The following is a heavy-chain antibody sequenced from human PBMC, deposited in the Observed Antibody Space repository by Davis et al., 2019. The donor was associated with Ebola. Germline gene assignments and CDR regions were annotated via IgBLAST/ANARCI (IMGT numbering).Heavy chain of an antibody. D-gene: IGHD5-18*01. CDR3: ARWGDTAMVMGYYYYYGMDV. V-gene: IGHV1-2*02. J-gene: IGHJ6*02. Sequence: ASVKVSCKASGYTFTGYYMHWVRQAPGQGLEWMGWINPNSGGTNYAQKFQGRVTMTRDTSISTAYMELSRLRSDDTAVYYCARWGDTAMVMGYYYYYGMDVWGQGTTVTVSS. CDR1: GYTFTGYY. CDR2: INPNSGGT.